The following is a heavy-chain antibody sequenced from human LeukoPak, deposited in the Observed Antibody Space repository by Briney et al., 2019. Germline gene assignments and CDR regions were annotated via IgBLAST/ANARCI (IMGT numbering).Heavy chain of an antibody. V-gene: IGHV4-59*08. D-gene: IGHD1-1*01. CDR3: ARHAEIIATAPFDY. J-gene: IGHJ4*02. CDR2: IYYSGST. CDR1: SGSINSYY. Sequence: SETLSLTCTVSSGSINSYYWMWMRQPPGRGRKGFRYIYYSGSTNYNPSLERRVTISVESSKNQFSLKLKSVTAADTAVYYWARHAEIIATAPFDYWGQGTPVTASS.